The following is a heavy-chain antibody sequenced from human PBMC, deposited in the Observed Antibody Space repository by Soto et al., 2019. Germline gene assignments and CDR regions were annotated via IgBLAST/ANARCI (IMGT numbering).Heavy chain of an antibody. CDR1: GYTFTGYY. V-gene: IGHV1-2*04. D-gene: IGHD6-25*01. J-gene: IGHJ6*02. CDR3: ASARRLVYYCYGMDV. CDR2: INPNSDGT. Sequence: QVQLVQSGAEVKKPGASVKVSCKASGYTFTGYYMHWVRQAPGQGLEWRGWINPNSDGTNYAQKFQGWVTTTGDTTNSTAYMELSRLRSDDTAVYYCASARRLVYYCYGMDVWGQGTTVTVSS.